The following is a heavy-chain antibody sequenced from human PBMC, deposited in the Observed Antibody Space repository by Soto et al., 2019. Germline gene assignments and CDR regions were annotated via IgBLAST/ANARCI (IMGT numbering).Heavy chain of an antibody. J-gene: IGHJ4*02. CDR3: ARGAGHIGIVPAAHDY. CDR2: VNPNSGAT. CDR1: GYTFTDYY. V-gene: IGHV1-2*02. D-gene: IGHD2-2*01. Sequence: ASVKVSCKASGYTFTDYYIHWVRQAPGQGLEWMGWVNPNSGATDYALKFLGRITLTLDASVNTAYMDLRRLTSDDTAVYFCARGAGHIGIVPAAHDYWGQGTLVTVSS.